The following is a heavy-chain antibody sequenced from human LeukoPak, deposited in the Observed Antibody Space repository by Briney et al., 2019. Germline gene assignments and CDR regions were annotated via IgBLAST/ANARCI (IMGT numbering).Heavy chain of an antibody. J-gene: IGHJ4*02. D-gene: IGHD1-26*01. CDR3: TTGQIVGASTNRIDY. V-gene: IGHV3-15*01. CDR1: GFTFSNAW. Sequence: GGPLRLSCAASGFTFSNAWMSWVRQAPGKGLEWVGRIKSKTDGGTTDYAAPVKGRFTISRDDSKNTLYLQMNSLKTEDTAMYYCTTGQIVGASTNRIDYWGQGTLVTVSS. CDR2: IKSKTDGGTT.